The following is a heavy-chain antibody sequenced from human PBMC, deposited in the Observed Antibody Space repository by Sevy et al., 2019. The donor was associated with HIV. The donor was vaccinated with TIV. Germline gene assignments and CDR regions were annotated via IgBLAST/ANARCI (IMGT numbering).Heavy chain of an antibody. J-gene: IGHJ4*02. V-gene: IGHV3-33*01. D-gene: IGHD6-13*01. CDR3: ARALSTWYYFDY. CDR2: VWYDGIQK. Sequence: GGSLRLSCAASGFTFSDYGIHWVRQAPGKGLEWVAVVWYDGIQKFYTDSVKGRFTISRDNSKNTVYLQMNSLRAEDTAVYYCARALSTWYYFDYWGQGTLVTVSS. CDR1: GFTFSDYG.